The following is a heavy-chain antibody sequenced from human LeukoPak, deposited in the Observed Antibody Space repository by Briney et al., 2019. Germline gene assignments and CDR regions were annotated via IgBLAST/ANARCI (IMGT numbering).Heavy chain of an antibody. V-gene: IGHV3-74*01. Sequence: AGGSLRLSCAASGFTFRTNWMHWVRQAPGKGLLWVLRINRDGSSISYVDSVKGRFTSSSDNSKNSPYLQMGSRRAADTAGDYVARGGVWFDDYVWGRYRSEYYFDYWGQGTLVTVSS. CDR3: ARGGVWFDDYVWGRYRSEYYFDY. CDR1: GFTFRTNW. D-gene: IGHD3-16*02. J-gene: IGHJ4*02. CDR2: INRDGSSI.